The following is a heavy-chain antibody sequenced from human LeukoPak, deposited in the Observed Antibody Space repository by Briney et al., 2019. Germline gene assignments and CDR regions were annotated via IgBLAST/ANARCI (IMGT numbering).Heavy chain of an antibody. CDR3: ARVIGLKWELRAAFDI. D-gene: IGHD1-26*01. V-gene: IGHV3-30-3*01. CDR1: GFTFSSYA. CDR2: ISYDGSNK. J-gene: IGHJ3*02. Sequence: GGSLRLSCAASGFTFSSYAMHWVRQAPGKGLEWVAVISYDGSNKYYADSVKGRFTISRDNSKNTLYLQMNSLRAEDTAVYYCARVIGLKWELRAAFDIWGQGTMVTVSS.